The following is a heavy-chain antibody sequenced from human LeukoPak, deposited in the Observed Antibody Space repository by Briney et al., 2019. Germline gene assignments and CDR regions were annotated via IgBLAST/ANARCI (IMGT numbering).Heavy chain of an antibody. J-gene: IGHJ3*02. CDR1: GFTFSSYW. D-gene: IGHD3-9*01. CDR3: ARGGRYNILTGFRRDRHDAFDI. Sequence: GGSLRLSCAASGFTFSSYWIHWVRQAPGKGLVWVSHIKSDASYTNYADSVKGRFTISRDNSKNTLYLQMNSLRAEDTAVYYCARGGRYNILTGFRRDRHDAFDIWGQGTLVTVSS. CDR2: IKSDASYT. V-gene: IGHV3-74*01.